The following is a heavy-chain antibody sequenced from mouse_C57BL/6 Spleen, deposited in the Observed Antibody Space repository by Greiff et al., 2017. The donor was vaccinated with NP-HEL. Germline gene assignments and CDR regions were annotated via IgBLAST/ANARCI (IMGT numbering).Heavy chain of an antibody. CDR3: ARGPYSKSSLAMDY. CDR2: IHPNSGST. Sequence: VQLQQPGAELVKPGASVKLSCKASGYTFTSYWMHWVKQRPGQGLEWIGMIHPNSGSTNYNEKFKSKATLTVDKSSSTAYMQLSSLTSEDSAVYYCARGPYSKSSLAMDYWGQGTSVTVSS. V-gene: IGHV1-64*01. J-gene: IGHJ4*01. CDR1: GYTFTSYW. D-gene: IGHD2-5*01.